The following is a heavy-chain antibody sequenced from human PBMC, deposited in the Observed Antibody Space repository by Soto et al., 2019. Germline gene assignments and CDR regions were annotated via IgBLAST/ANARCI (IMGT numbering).Heavy chain of an antibody. Sequence: EVQLVESGGGLVQPGGSLRLSCAASGFTFSSYWMSWVRQAPGKGLEWVANIKQDGSEKYYVDSVKGRFTISRDNAKNSLYLQMYSLRAEDTAVYYCARDCRYSSSWFDYWGQGTLVTVSS. D-gene: IGHD6-13*01. CDR2: IKQDGSEK. J-gene: IGHJ4*02. CDR3: ARDCRYSSSWFDY. V-gene: IGHV3-7*01. CDR1: GFTFSSYW.